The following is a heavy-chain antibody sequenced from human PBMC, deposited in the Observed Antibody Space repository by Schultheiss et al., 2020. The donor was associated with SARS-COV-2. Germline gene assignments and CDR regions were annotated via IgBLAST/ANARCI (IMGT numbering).Heavy chain of an antibody. CDR1: GFTFSSYE. D-gene: IGHD6-13*01. J-gene: IGHJ3*02. CDR3: ARDLIIAAAGIGAFDI. Sequence: GVLRLSCAASGFTFSSYEMNWVRQAPGKGLEWVSYISSSGSTIYYADSVKGRFTISRDNAKNSLYLQMNSLRAEDTAVYYCARDLIIAAAGIGAFDIWGQGTMVTVSS. V-gene: IGHV3-48*03. CDR2: ISSSGSTI.